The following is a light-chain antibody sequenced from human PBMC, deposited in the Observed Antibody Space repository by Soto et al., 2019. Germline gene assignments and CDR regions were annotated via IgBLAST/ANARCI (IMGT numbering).Light chain of an antibody. CDR3: QSYDSSLSVVV. V-gene: IGLV1-40*01. CDR1: SSNIGAGYD. J-gene: IGLJ2*01. CDR2: GNS. Sequence: QSVLTQPPSVSWAPGQRVTISCTGSSSNIGAGYDVHWYQQLPGTAPKLLIYGNSNRPSGVPDRFSGSKSGTSASLAITWLQAEDEADYYCQSYDSSLSVVVVCGGTKLTVL.